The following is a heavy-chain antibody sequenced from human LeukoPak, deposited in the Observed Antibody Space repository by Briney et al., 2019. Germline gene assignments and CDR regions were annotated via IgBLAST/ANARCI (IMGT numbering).Heavy chain of an antibody. CDR3: ARDFTEYSSYWHFDL. D-gene: IGHD6-6*01. Sequence: GGSLRLSCAASGFTFDDYGMGWVRQAPGKGLEWVSGVLWHGGSTGYADSVKGRFAISRDNAKNSLYLQMNSLRAEDTALYYCARDFTEYSSYWHFDLWGRGTLVTVSS. CDR2: VLWHGGST. V-gene: IGHV3-20*04. CDR1: GFTFDDYG. J-gene: IGHJ2*01.